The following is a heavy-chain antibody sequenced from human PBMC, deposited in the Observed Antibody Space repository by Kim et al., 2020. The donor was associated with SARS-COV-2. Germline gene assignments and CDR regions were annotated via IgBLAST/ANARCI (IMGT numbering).Heavy chain of an antibody. V-gene: IGHV3-30*18. J-gene: IGHJ4*02. CDR2: ISYDGSNK. Sequence: GGSLRLSCAASGFTFSSYGMHWVRQAPGKGLEWVAVISYDGSNKYYADSVKGRFTISRDNSKNTLYLQMNSLRAEDTAVYYCAKDQVDYDSSGYYYGGHYFDHGGERPRVTVSS. CDR3: AKDQVDYDSSGYYYGGHYFDH. D-gene: IGHD3-22*01. CDR1: GFTFSSYG.